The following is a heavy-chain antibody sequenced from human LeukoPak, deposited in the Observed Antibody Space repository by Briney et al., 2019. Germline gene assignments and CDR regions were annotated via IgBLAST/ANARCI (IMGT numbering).Heavy chain of an antibody. CDR3: ARLMVIGRYRYFDY. CDR2: IYYSGST. V-gene: IGHV4-59*08. J-gene: IGHJ4*02. D-gene: IGHD5-18*01. Sequence: SETLFLTCTVSGGSISSYYWSWIRQPPGKGLEWIGYIYYSGSTNYNPSLKSRVTISVDTSKNQFSLKLGSVTAADTAVYYCARLMVIGRYRYFDYWGQGTLVTVSS. CDR1: GGSISSYY.